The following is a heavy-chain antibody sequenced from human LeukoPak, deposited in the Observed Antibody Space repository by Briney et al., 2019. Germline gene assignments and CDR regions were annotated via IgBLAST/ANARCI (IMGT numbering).Heavy chain of an antibody. D-gene: IGHD1-26*01. CDR3: ARDWPSEWEQLPDYDAVDI. Sequence: GGSLRLSCAASGFTFSNYAMTWVRQAPGKGLEWVSTISGGGGNTYYADSVKGRLSISRDNSKNTLDLQMNGLRAEDTALYYCARDWPSEWEQLPDYDAVDIWGQGTMVTVSS. CDR2: ISGGGGNT. V-gene: IGHV3-23*01. CDR1: GFTFSNYA. J-gene: IGHJ3*02.